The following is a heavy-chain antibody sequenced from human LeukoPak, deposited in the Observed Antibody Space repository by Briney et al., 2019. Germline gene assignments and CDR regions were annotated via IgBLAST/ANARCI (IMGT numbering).Heavy chain of an antibody. D-gene: IGHD6-13*01. V-gene: IGHV3-30*02. CDR2: IRYDGSNK. J-gene: IGHJ4*02. CDR1: GFTFSSYG. CDR3: ARGIAAAGTRVFDY. Sequence: GGSLRLSCAASGFTFSSYGMHWVRQAPGKGLEGVAFIRYDGSNKYYADSVKGRFTISRDNSKNMLYLQMNSLRAEDTAVYYCARGIAAAGTRVFDYWGQGTLVTVSS.